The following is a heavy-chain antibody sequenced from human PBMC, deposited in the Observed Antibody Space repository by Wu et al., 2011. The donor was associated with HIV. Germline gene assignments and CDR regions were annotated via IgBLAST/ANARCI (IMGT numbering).Heavy chain of an antibody. CDR1: GYTFTGYY. J-gene: IGHJ5*02. CDR2: INPNSGGT. D-gene: IGHD2-15*01. Sequence: QVQLVQSGAEVKKPGASVKVSCKASGYTFTGYYMHWVRQAPGQGLEWMGWINPNSGGTNYAQKFQGRVTMTRDTSISTAYMELSRLRSDDTAVYYCARGGYCSGGSLCNWFDPGAREPWSPSPQ. V-gene: IGHV1-2*02. CDR3: ARGGYCSGGSLCNWFDP.